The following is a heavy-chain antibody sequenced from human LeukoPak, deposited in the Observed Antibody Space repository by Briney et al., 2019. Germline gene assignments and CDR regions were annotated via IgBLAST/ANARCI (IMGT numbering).Heavy chain of an antibody. Sequence: SETLSLTCAVYGGSFSGYYWSWIRQPPGKGLEWIGEINHSGSTNCNPSLKSRVTILVDTSKNQFSLKLSSVTAADTAVYYCARGHSPVTTKVSYFQHWGQGTLVTVSS. CDR2: INHSGST. CDR3: ARGHSPVTTKVSYFQH. D-gene: IGHD4-17*01. V-gene: IGHV4-34*01. CDR1: GGSFSGYY. J-gene: IGHJ1*01.